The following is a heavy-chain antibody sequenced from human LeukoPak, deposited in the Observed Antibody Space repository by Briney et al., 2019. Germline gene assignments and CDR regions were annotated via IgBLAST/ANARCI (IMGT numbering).Heavy chain of an antibody. Sequence: ASVKVSCKASGYTFTGYYMHWVRQAPGQGLEWMGWINPNSGGTNYAQKFQGRVTMTRDTSISTAYMELSRLRSDDTAVYYCARSPHYDILTGYPFDYWGQGTLVTVSS. V-gene: IGHV1-2*02. CDR3: ARSPHYDILTGYPFDY. CDR1: GYTFTGYY. J-gene: IGHJ4*02. CDR2: INPNSGGT. D-gene: IGHD3-9*01.